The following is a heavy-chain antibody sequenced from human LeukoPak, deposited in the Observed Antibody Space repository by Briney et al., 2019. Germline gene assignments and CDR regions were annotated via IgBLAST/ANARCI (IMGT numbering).Heavy chain of an antibody. CDR2: VYHTGRT. CDR1: GYSISSGYY. V-gene: IGHV4-38-2*02. J-gene: IGHJ4*02. CDR3: ARGMDSSSFVES. D-gene: IGHD6-6*01. Sequence: PSETLSLTCTVSGYSISSGYYWGWIRQPPGKGLDWIGNVYHTGRTYYNPSLKSRVTISVDTSKNQFPLKLDSVTAADSAVYYCARGMDSSSFVESWGQGTLVTVSS.